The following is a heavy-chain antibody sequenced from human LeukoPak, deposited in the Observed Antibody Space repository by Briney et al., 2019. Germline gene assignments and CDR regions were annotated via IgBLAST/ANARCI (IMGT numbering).Heavy chain of an antibody. J-gene: IGHJ2*01. CDR1: GLTFSTYW. CDR3: VTGHYDSRMYFDL. Sequence: PGGSLRLSCTASGLTFSTYWVHWVRQARGKGLVWVSQIKFDGSLASYADSVKGRFTISRDNAKNTLYLQMNTLGTEDTAVYYCVTGHYDSRMYFDLWGRGTLVTVSS. V-gene: IGHV3-74*01. D-gene: IGHD3-16*01. CDR2: IKFDGSLA.